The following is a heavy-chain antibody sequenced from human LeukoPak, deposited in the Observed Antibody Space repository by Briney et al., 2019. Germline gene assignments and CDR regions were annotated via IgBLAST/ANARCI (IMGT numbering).Heavy chain of an antibody. D-gene: IGHD3-16*01. CDR2: IYYSGST. CDR3: VRHPWRMGSRDYNFDY. Sequence: SETLSHTCTVSGGSSSSYYWSWIRQPPGKGLEWIGHIYYSGSTNYNPSLKSRVTISVDTSKNQFSLKMTSVTAADTAVYYCVRHPWRMGSRDYNFDYWGQGTLVTVSS. V-gene: IGHV4-59*08. J-gene: IGHJ4*02. CDR1: GGSSSSYY.